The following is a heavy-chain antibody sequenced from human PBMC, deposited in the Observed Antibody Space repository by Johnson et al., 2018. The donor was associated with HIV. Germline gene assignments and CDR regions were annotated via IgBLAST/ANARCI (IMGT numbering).Heavy chain of an antibody. J-gene: IGHJ3*02. CDR3: AKVAVATAAGGVALDI. D-gene: IGHD6-13*01. V-gene: IGHV3-30*04. CDR2: ISYDGSNK. Sequence: QVQLVESGGGVVQPGRSLRLSCAASGFTFSSYAMHWVRQAPGQGLEWVAVISYDGSNKYYADSVKGRFTISRDNSKSTLYLQMNSLRAEDTAVYYCAKVAVATAAGGVALDIWGQGTMVTVSS. CDR1: GFTFSSYA.